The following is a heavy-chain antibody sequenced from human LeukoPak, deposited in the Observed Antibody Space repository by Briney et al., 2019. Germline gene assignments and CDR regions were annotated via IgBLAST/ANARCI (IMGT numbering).Heavy chain of an antibody. Sequence: PSETLSLTCAVSGGTISSYDSSWIRQPPAKGLDWIGFIYYSGSTNYNPSLKSRVTISVDTSKNQFSLKLSSVTAADTAVYYCARGRSSMVRGYYYYYMDVWGKGTTVTISS. CDR2: IYYSGST. V-gene: IGHV4-59*01. J-gene: IGHJ6*03. D-gene: IGHD3-10*01. CDR3: ARGRSSMVRGYYYYYMDV. CDR1: GGTISSYD.